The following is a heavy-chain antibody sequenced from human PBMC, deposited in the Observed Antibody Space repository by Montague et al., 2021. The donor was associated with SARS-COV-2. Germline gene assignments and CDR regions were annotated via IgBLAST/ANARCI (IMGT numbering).Heavy chain of an antibody. CDR3: AREVRYYYVSSGPGAFDI. D-gene: IGHD3-22*01. Sequence: SDTLSLTRTVSGGSISSSNYYWDWIRQPPGKGLEWIGSIYDSGSTYYNPSLKSRVAISVDTSKNHFSLKLSSVTAADTAVYYCAREVRYYYVSSGPGAFDIWGQGTMVTVSS. CDR1: GGSISSSNYY. V-gene: IGHV4-39*02. J-gene: IGHJ3*02. CDR2: IYDSGST.